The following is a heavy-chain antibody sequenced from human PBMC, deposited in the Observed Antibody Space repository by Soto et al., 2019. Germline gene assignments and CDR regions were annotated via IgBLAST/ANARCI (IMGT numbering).Heavy chain of an antibody. V-gene: IGHV4-30-2*01. CDR3: ARAPPGPAPRWGV. Sequence: QLQLQESGSGLVKPSETLSLTCAVSGGSISSGGYSWSWIRQTPGKGLEWIGYIYPTGKTYYNPSLENRVTISIDTSKIQFSLQLTSVTAADTAVYYCARAPPGPAPRWGVWGHGTTVTVSS. J-gene: IGHJ6*02. CDR2: IYPTGKT. CDR1: GGSISSGGYS. D-gene: IGHD3-16*01.